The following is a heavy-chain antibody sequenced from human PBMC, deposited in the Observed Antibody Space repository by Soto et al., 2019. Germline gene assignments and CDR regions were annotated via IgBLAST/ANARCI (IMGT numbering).Heavy chain of an antibody. V-gene: IGHV1-69*13. D-gene: IGHD3-10*01. CDR1: GGTFSSYA. Sequence: ASVKVSCKASGGTFSSYAISWVRQAPGQGLEWMGGIIPIFGTANYAQKFQGRVTITADESTSTAYMELSSLRSEDTAVYYCARERFQGTPDAFGIWGQGTMVTVSS. CDR3: ARERFQGTPDAFGI. CDR2: IIPIFGTA. J-gene: IGHJ3*02.